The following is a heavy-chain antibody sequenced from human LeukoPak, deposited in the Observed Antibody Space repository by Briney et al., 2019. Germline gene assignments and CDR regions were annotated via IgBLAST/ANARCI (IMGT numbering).Heavy chain of an antibody. CDR2: IKRDESEK. V-gene: IGHV3-7*01. CDR3: ARALDSSSSRYQAFEE. J-gene: IGHJ4*02. D-gene: IGHD2-2*01. Sequence: PGGSLRLSCSASGFTFSNYGMSWVRQAPGKGLEWVANIKRDESEKYYVDSVKGRLTISRDNAKSSLYLQMNSLRAEDTAVYYCARALDSSSSRYQAFEEWGQGTLVTVSS. CDR1: GFTFSNYG.